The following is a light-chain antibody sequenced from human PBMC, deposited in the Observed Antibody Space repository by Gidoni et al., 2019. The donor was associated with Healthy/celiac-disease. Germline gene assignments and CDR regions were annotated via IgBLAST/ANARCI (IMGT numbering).Light chain of an antibody. CDR1: QSISSY. V-gene: IGKV1-39*01. J-gene: IGKJ1*01. CDR2: AAS. Sequence: DIQMTQSPSSLSGSVGDRVTITCRASQSISSYLNWYQQKPGKAPKLLIYAASSLQSGVPSRFSGSGSGKDFTLTISSLQPEDFATYYCQQSYSTPPVTFGQGTKVEIK. CDR3: QQSYSTPPVT.